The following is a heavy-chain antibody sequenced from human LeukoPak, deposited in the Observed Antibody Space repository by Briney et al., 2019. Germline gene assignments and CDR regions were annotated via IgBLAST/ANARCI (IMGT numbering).Heavy chain of an antibody. D-gene: IGHD3-10*01. CDR3: ARVREDYYGSGSYPFDY. V-gene: IGHV4-61*01. CDR2: IYYSGST. J-gene: IGHJ4*02. CDR1: GGSVSSGSYY. Sequence: SETLSLTCTASGGSVSSGSYYWRWLRQPPGKGLEWIGYIYYSGSTNYNPSLKSRVTISVDTSKNQFSLKLSSVTAADTAVYYCARVREDYYGSGSYPFDYWGQGTLVTVSS.